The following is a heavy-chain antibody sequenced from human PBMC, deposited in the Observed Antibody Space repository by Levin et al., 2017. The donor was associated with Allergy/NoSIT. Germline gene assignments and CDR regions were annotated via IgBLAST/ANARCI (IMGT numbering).Heavy chain of an antibody. V-gene: IGHV4-4*07. CDR3: AREFAY. J-gene: IGHJ4*02. CDR1: GGSISSSSY. CDR2: IYPSGNT. Sequence: SQTLSLTCTVSGGSISSSSYWTWIRQPAGKGLEWIGRIYPSGNTDYNPSLKSRVTMSVDTSKNQFSLKLSSVTAADTAVYYCAREFAYWGQGALVTVSS.